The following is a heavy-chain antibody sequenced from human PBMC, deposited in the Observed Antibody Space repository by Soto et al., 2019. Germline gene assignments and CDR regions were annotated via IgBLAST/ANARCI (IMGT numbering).Heavy chain of an antibody. CDR1: GVSIAYYY. D-gene: IGHD2-2*01. CDR2: VYYTGIT. V-gene: IGHV4-59*01. CDR3: ASLPARHYFHGVDV. Sequence: QVQLQESGPGLVKPSETLSLTCSVSGVSIAYYYWNWIRQPPGMGLEWIGHVYYTGITSYDPSLNSRVTISVDTSKNQISLKLASVTAADTAVYYCASLPARHYFHGVDVWAKGPRSPSP. J-gene: IGHJ6*02.